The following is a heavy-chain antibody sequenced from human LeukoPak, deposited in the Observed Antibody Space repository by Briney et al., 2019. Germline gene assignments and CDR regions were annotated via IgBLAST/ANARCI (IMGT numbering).Heavy chain of an antibody. CDR1: GYTFIDYA. D-gene: IGHD3-9*01. CDR3: TRDLTTSGPIGI. V-gene: IGHV1-2*06. J-gene: IGHJ4*02. CDR2: IDPNSGGT. Sequence: ASVKVSCKAAGYTFIDYAIHWVRQARGQGLEWMGRIDPNSGGTHYPQKFQGRVTVTRDTSISTAYMELSSLTSDDTAIYFFTRDLTTSGPIGIWGQGTLVTVSA.